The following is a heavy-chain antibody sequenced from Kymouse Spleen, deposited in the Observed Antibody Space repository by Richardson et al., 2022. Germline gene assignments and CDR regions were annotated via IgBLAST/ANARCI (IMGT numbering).Heavy chain of an antibody. CDR1: GGSISSSSYY. CDR2: IYYSGST. J-gene: IGHJ6*02. V-gene: IGHV4-39*01. D-gene: IGHD3-3*01. CDR3: ARQRDFWSGSYYYYYGMDV. Sequence: QLQLQESGPGLVKPSETLSLTCTVSGGSISSSSYYWGWIRQPPGKGLEWIGSIYYSGSTYYNPSLKSRVTISVDTSKNQFSLKLSSVTAADTAVYYCARQRDFWSGSYYYYYGMDVWGQGTTVTVSS.